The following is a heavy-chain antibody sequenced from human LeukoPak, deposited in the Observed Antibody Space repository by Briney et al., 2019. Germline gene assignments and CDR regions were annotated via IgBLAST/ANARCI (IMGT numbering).Heavy chain of an antibody. J-gene: IGHJ6*03. Sequence: PGGSLRLSCAASGFTFSSYAMSWVRQAPGKGPEGVAHIKQDGSEKYYGDFVKGRFTISRDNAKNSLYMQMNSLRAEDTAVYYCARDRATVSADYYYYYYMDVWGKGTTVTVSS. CDR2: IKQDGSEK. D-gene: IGHD4-11*01. V-gene: IGHV3-7*01. CDR3: ARDRATVSADYYYYYYMDV. CDR1: GFTFSSYA.